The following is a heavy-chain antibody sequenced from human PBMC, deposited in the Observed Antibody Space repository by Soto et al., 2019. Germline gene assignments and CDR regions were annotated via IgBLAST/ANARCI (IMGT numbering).Heavy chain of an antibody. Sequence: SETLSLTCSVSGDSISNLDYFWAWIRQPPGQALEYIGYIYKSATTYYNPSFESRVAISVDTSKSQFSLNVTSVTAADTAVYFCARDRDYYDFHAGHYWGLGTLVTVSS. CDR1: GDSISNLDYF. J-gene: IGHJ4*02. V-gene: IGHV4-30-4*01. CDR2: IYKSATT. D-gene: IGHD3-3*01. CDR3: ARDRDYYDFHAGHY.